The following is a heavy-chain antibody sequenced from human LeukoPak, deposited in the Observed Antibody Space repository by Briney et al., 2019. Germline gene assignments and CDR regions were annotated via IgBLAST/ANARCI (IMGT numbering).Heavy chain of an antibody. Sequence: PGGSLRLSCAASGFTFSSYSMNWVRQAPGKGLEWVSSISSSSSYTYYADSVKGRFTISRDNAKNSLDQKMNSLRAEDTAVYYCARMWGQLLTNAFDLWGQGTMVTVSS. V-gene: IGHV3-21*01. D-gene: IGHD2-2*01. J-gene: IGHJ3*01. CDR1: GFTFSSYS. CDR3: ARMWGQLLTNAFDL. CDR2: ISSSSSYT.